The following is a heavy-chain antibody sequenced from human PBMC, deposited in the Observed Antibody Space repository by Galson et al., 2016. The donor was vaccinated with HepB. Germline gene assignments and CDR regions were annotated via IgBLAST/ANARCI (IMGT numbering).Heavy chain of an antibody. CDR1: GYSFSRFW. D-gene: IGHD3-10*01. V-gene: IGHV5-51*01. J-gene: IGHJ5*02. CDR3: ARHFDLGSYYWPLDL. CDR2: IYPGDSDT. Sequence: QSGAEVKKPGESLKISCKASGYSFSRFWIAWVRQMPGKGLEFMGIIYPGDSDTRYSPSFQGQVTISADKSISTATLQWSSLKASDTAIYYCARHFDLGSYYWPLDLWGQGTPVTVSS.